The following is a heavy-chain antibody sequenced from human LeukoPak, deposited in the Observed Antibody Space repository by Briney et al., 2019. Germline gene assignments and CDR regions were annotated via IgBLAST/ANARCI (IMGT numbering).Heavy chain of an antibody. Sequence: ASVKVSCKASGYTFTSYDINWERQATGQGLEWMGWMNPNSGNTGYAQKFQGRVTITRNTSISTAYMELSSLRSEDTAVYYCARVGSSSPSYYFDYWGQGTLVTVSS. J-gene: IGHJ4*02. V-gene: IGHV1-8*03. CDR2: MNPNSGNT. CDR1: GYTFTSYD. D-gene: IGHD6-6*01. CDR3: ARVGSSSPSYYFDY.